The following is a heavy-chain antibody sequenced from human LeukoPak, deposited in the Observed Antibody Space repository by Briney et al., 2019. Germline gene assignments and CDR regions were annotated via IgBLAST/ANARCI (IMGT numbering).Heavy chain of an antibody. CDR3: AKESGYDVDLEY. CDR2: INTDGSTT. CDR1: GFTFSTCW. D-gene: IGHD5-12*01. Sequence: GGSLRLSCAGSGFTFSTCWMHWVRQAPGGGLVWVSGINTDGSTTSYADSVKGRFTISRDNAKNTVYLQMSSLRAEDTAVYYCAKESGYDVDLEYWGQGALVTVSS. J-gene: IGHJ4*02. V-gene: IGHV3-74*01.